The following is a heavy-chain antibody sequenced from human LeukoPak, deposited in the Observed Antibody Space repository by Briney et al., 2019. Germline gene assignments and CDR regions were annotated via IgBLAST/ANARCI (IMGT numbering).Heavy chain of an antibody. CDR3: ARGYRRYYYDSSGYYYGNYYYYYMDV. Sequence: SETLSLTCAVYGGSFSGYYWSWIRQPPGKGLEWIGEINHSGSTNYNPSLKSRVTISVDTSKNQFSLKLSSVTAADTAVYYCARGYRRYYYDSSGYYYGNYYYYYMDVWGKGTTVTVSS. CDR1: GGSFSGYY. V-gene: IGHV4-34*01. CDR2: INHSGST. D-gene: IGHD3-22*01. J-gene: IGHJ6*03.